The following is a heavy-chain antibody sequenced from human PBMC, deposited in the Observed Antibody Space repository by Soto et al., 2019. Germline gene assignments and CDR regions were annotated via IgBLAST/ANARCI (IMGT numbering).Heavy chain of an antibody. J-gene: IGHJ6*02. V-gene: IGHV4-59*01. CDR1: GGSISSYY. Sequence: SETLSLTCTVSGGSISSYYWSWSRQPPGKGLEWIGYIYFSGSTNYSPSLKSRVTISVDTSKNQFSLKLSSVTAADTAVYYCARLGYYYYGMDVWGQGTTVTVSS. CDR3: ARLGYYYYGMDV. CDR2: IYFSGST.